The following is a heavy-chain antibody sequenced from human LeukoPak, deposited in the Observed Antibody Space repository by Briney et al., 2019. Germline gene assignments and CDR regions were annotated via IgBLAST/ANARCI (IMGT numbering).Heavy chain of an antibody. CDR3: ARVGPTGYCSSTSCKFSYYYYMDV. Sequence: ASVKVSCKASGYTFTCYYMHWVRQAPGQGLEWMGWINPNSGGTNYAQKFQGRVTMTRGTSISTAYMELSRLRCEDTAVYYCARVGPTGYCSSTSCKFSYYYYMDVWGKGTTVTVSS. D-gene: IGHD2-2*01. CDR2: INPNSGGT. CDR1: GYTFTCYY. V-gene: IGHV1-2*02. J-gene: IGHJ6*03.